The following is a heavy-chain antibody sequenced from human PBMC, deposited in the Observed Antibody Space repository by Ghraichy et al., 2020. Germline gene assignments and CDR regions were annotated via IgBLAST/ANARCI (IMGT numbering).Heavy chain of an antibody. CDR1: GYTFTGYY. CDR3: ARRGSSGWYNAFDI. V-gene: IGHV1-2*06. J-gene: IGHJ3*02. Sequence: ASVKVSCKASGYTFTGYYMHWVRQAPGQGLEWMGRINPNSGGTNYAQKFQGRVTMTRDTSTSTAYMELSRLRSDDTAVYYCARRGSSGWYNAFDIWGQGTMVTVSS. CDR2: INPNSGGT. D-gene: IGHD6-19*01.